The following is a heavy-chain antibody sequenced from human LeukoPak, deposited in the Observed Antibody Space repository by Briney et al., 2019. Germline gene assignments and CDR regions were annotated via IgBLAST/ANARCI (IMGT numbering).Heavy chain of an antibody. CDR3: AKAPVTTCMGAYCYPFDY. Sequence: PGGSLRLSCAASGFTLSSYAMSWVRQAPGKGLEWVSAISDSGNTYHADSVKGRFTISRDSSKNTLFLQMNRLRPEDAAVYYCAKAPVTTCMGAYCYPFDYWGQGTLVTVSS. J-gene: IGHJ4*02. D-gene: IGHD2-21*01. CDR2: ISDSGNT. CDR1: GFTLSSYA. V-gene: IGHV3-23*01.